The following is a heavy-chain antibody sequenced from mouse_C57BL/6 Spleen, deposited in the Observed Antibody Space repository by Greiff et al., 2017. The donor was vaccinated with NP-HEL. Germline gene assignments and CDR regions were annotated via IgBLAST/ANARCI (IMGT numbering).Heavy chain of an antibody. CDR1: GYTFTDYE. J-gene: IGHJ1*03. D-gene: IGHD2-10*02. CDR3: TRLSLVGFDV. V-gene: IGHV1-15*01. Sequence: LVESGAELVRPGASVTLSCKASGYTFTDYEMHWVKQTPVHGLEWIGAIDPETGGTAYNQKFKGKAILTADKSSSTAYMELRSLTSEDSAVYYCTRLSLVGFDVWGTGTTVTVSS. CDR2: IDPETGGT.